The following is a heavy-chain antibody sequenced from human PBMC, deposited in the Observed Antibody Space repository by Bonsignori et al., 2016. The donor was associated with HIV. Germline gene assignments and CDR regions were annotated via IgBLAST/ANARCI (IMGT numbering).Heavy chain of an antibody. Sequence: WIRQPPGKGLEWVAVTSYDGSNKYYGDSVKGRFTISRDKSKNTLYIQMDSLKTEDTAVYYCARGQEYQVLRVGWYFDLWGRGTLVTVSS. D-gene: IGHD2-2*01. CDR2: TSYDGSNK. J-gene: IGHJ2*01. V-gene: IGHV3-30-3*01. CDR3: ARGQEYQVLRVGWYFDL.